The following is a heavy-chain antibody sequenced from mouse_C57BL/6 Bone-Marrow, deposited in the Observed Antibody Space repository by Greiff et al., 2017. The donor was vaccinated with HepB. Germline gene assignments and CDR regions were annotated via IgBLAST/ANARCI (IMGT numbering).Heavy chain of an antibody. Sequence: QVQLQQSGAELVKPGASVKMSCKASGYTFTSCWITWVKQRPGQGLEWIGDIYPGSGSTNYNEKFKSKATLTVDTSSSTAYMQLSSLTSEDSAVYYCARVGRGFDYWGQGTTLTVSS. V-gene: IGHV1-55*01. D-gene: IGHD4-1*01. CDR1: GYTFTSCW. CDR3: ARVGRGFDY. CDR2: IYPGSGST. J-gene: IGHJ2*01.